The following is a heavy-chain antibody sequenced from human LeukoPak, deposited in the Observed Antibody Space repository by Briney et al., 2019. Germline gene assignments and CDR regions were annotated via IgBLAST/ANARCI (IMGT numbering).Heavy chain of an antibody. V-gene: IGHV3-30-3*01. CDR3: ARDRSLRLTGLDY. CDR1: GFTFSSYA. J-gene: IGHJ4*02. Sequence: GRSLRLSCAASGFTFSSYAMHWVRQAPGKGLEWVAVISYDGSNKYYADSVKGRFTISRDNSKNTLCLQMNSLRAEDTAVYYCARDRSLRLTGLDYWGQGTLVTVSS. D-gene: IGHD3-9*01. CDR2: ISYDGSNK.